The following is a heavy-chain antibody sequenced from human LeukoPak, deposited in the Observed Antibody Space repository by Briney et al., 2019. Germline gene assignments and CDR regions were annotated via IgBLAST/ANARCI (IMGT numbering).Heavy chain of an antibody. D-gene: IGHD5-18*01. CDR2: TNPNSGGT. Sequence: ASVKVSCKASGFTFTSYGISWVRQAPGQGLEWMGWTNPNSGGTNYAQKFQGRVTMTRDTSISTAYMELSRLRSDDTAVSYCARGGIQLWFLVDYWGQGTLVTVSS. V-gene: IGHV1-2*02. CDR1: GFTFTSYG. CDR3: ARGGIQLWFLVDY. J-gene: IGHJ4*02.